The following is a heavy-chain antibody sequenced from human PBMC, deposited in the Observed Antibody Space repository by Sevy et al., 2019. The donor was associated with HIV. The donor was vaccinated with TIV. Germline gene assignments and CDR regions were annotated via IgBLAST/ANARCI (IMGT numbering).Heavy chain of an antibody. J-gene: IGHJ6*02. CDR3: AREGYRSSTSCYRHYYDGMDV. CDR2: ISSSSSYI. D-gene: IGHD2-2*02. Sequence: GGSLRLSCAASGFTFSSYSMNWVRQAPGKGLEWVSSISSSSSYIYYADSVKGRFTISRDNAKNSLYLQMNSLRAEDTAVYYCAREGYRSSTSCYRHYYDGMDVWGQGTTVTVSS. CDR1: GFTFSSYS. V-gene: IGHV3-21*01.